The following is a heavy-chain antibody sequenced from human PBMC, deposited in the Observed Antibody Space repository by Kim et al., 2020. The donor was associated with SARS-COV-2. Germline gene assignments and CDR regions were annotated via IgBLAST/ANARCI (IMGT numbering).Heavy chain of an antibody. Sequence: SETLSLTCAVYGGSFSGYYWSWIRQPPGKGLEWIGEINHSGSTNYNPSLKSRVTISVDTSKNQFSLKLSSVTAADTAVYYCARTTEMATIGGYYYYYMDV. V-gene: IGHV4-34*01. CDR2: INHSGST. CDR3: ARTTEMATIGGYYYYYMDV. J-gene: IGHJ6*03. D-gene: IGHD5-12*01. CDR1: GGSFSGYY.